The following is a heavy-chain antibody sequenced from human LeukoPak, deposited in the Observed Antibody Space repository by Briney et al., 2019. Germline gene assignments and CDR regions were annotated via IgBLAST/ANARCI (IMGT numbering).Heavy chain of an antibody. CDR1: GNSLSSDYS. D-gene: IGHD3-22*01. CDR3: ARWLSNAFDI. CDR2: IYYSGTT. J-gene: IGHJ3*02. V-gene: IGHV4-38-2*02. Sequence: PSESLSLTCTVSGNSLSSDYSWGCIRQPPGKGREWIGSIYYSGTTYYNPSLKRRVTISVDTSKNQFSLKLSSVTAADTAVCYCARWLSNAFDIWGQGPMVTVSS.